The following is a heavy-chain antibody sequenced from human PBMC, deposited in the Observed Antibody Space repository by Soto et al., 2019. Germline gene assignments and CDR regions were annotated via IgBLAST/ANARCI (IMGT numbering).Heavy chain of an antibody. D-gene: IGHD3-3*01. CDR2: ISYDGSNK. J-gene: IGHJ1*01. CDR3: AKDPWSFWKYAEYFQH. V-gene: IGHV3-30*18. Sequence: VQLLESGGGSVQPGGSLRLSCAASGFTFSSYGMHWVRQAPGKGLEWVAVISYDGSNKYYADSVKGRFTISRDNSKNTLYLQMNSLRAEDTAVYYCAKDPWSFWKYAEYFQHWGQGTLVTVSS. CDR1: GFTFSSYG.